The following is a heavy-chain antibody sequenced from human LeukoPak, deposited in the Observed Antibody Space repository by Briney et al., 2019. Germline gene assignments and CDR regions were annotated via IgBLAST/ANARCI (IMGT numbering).Heavy chain of an antibody. V-gene: IGHV3-21*01. J-gene: IGHJ4*02. Sequence: GGSLRLSCAASGFTFSSYRMNWVRQAPGKGLEWASSISSSSSYIYYADSVKGRFTISRDNAKNSLYLQVNSLRAEDTAVYYCARVGTSSSGWQFDYWGQGTLVTVSS. CDR2: ISSSSSYI. CDR3: ARVGTSSSGWQFDY. CDR1: GFTFSSYR. D-gene: IGHD6-19*01.